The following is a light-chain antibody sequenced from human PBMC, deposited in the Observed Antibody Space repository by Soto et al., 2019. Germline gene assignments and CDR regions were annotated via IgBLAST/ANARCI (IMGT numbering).Light chain of an antibody. CDR1: QSISSY. V-gene: IGKV1-39*01. Sequence: IQLTQSPSSLSASVGERVTITYRASQSISSYLSWYQQKPGKAPKLLIYAASRLQSAVPSRFSGSGSGTDFTLTISSLQPEDCATYYCQQSYSIPHLAFGGGTKVDIK. J-gene: IGKJ4*01. CDR2: AAS. CDR3: QQSYSIPHLA.